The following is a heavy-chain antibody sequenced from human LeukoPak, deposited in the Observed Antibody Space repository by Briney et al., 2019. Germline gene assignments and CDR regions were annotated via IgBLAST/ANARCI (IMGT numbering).Heavy chain of an antibody. CDR3: ATGHTSLAP. Sequence: GGSLRLSCAASGFTFSTSWMTWVRQAPGKGLELVANIKHDGSERYYVDSVKGRFTISRDNAKNSLYLQMDSLRAEDTAVYFCATGHTSLAPGGQGTLVTVSS. CDR2: IKHDGSER. J-gene: IGHJ4*02. CDR1: GFTFSTSW. V-gene: IGHV3-7*01.